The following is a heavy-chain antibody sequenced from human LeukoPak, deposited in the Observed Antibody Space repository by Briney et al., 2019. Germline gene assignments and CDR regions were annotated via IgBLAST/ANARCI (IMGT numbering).Heavy chain of an antibody. CDR2: IIPIFGTA. V-gene: IGHV1-69*05. J-gene: IGHJ4*02. Sequence: SVRVSCKASGGTFSSYAISWVRQAPGQGLEWMGGIIPIFGTANYAQKFQGRVTVTRDTSTSTVHMELSGLRSEDTAVYYCARDQEAFDYWGQGTLVTVSS. CDR3: ARDQEAFDY. CDR1: GGTFSSYA.